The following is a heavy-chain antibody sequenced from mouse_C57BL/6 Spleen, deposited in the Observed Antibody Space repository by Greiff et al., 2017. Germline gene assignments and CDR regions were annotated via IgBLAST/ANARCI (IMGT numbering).Heavy chain of an antibody. CDR1: GYTFTSYW. Sequence: VQLQQSGTVLARPGASVKMSCKTSGYTFTSYWMHWVKQRPGQGLEWIGAIYPGNSDTSYNQKFKGKAKLTAVTSASTAYMELSSLTNEDSAVYYCTREAYYGSSYGWYFDVWGTETTVTVAS. J-gene: IGHJ1*03. CDR2: IYPGNSDT. V-gene: IGHV1-5*01. CDR3: TREAYYGSSYGWYFDV. D-gene: IGHD1-1*01.